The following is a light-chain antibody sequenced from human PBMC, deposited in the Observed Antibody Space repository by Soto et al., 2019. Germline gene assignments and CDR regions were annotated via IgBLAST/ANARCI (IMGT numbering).Light chain of an antibody. CDR3: HQYAYSPLT. Sequence: EIVLTQSPGTLSMSPGEGATLSCGASQTVGRDYLAWYQQKPGQAPRLLVHGATSRATGIPDRFSGSGSGTDFNLTIRRLEPEDFAVYFCHQYAYSPLTFGGGTKVDIK. CDR1: QTVGRDY. V-gene: IGKV3-20*01. J-gene: IGKJ4*01. CDR2: GAT.